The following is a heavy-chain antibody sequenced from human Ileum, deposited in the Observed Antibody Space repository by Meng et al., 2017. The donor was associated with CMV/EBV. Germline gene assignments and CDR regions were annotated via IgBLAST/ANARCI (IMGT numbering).Heavy chain of an antibody. D-gene: IGHD3-22*01. Sequence: LSLTCAASGFTFNTYEMNWVRQAPGKGLEWVSYIGTSGTTIWYADSVRGRFTISRDNAKNTLYLQMDSLRAEDTAVYYCARDKSARDSSAYDYWGQGTLVTVSS. CDR2: IGTSGTTI. V-gene: IGHV3-48*03. CDR3: ARDKSARDSSAYDY. CDR1: GFTFNTYE. J-gene: IGHJ4*02.